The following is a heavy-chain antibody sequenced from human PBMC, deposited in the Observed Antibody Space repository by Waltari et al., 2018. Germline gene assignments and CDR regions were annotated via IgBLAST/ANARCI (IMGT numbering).Heavy chain of an antibody. Sequence: QLQLQESGPGLVKPSETLSLTCTVSGVSISSSSDYWGWIRQPPGKGLEWIANIYYTGNPYYNASLKSRVTISVDTSKNQFSLKMRSVTAADTAVYYCARLARYGDSGLDYWGQGTLVSVSS. D-gene: IGHD4-17*01. CDR1: GVSISSSSDY. CDR2: IYYTGNP. V-gene: IGHV4-39*01. CDR3: ARLARYGDSGLDY. J-gene: IGHJ4*02.